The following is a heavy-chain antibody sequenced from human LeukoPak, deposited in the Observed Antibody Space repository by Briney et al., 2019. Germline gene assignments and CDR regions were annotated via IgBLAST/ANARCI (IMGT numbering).Heavy chain of an antibody. J-gene: IGHJ4*02. CDR1: GFTFSSSD. CDR3: ARDTYYGSGRFDY. D-gene: IGHD3-10*01. CDR2: IRYDGTSE. Sequence: PGGSLRLSCAASGFTFSSSDMHWVRQAPGKGLEWVAFIRYDGTSEYNGDSVKGRFTISRDNAKNSLYLQMSSLRAEDTAVYYCARDTYYGSGRFDYWGQGTLVTVSS. V-gene: IGHV3-30*02.